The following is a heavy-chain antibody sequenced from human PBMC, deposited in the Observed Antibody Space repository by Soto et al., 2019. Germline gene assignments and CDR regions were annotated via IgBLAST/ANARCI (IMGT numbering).Heavy chain of an antibody. CDR1: GYTFTSYD. J-gene: IGHJ5*02. V-gene: IGHV1-8*01. D-gene: IGHD6-13*01. Sequence: QVQLVQSGAEVKKSGASVKVSCKASGYTFTSYDINWVRQATGQGLEWMGWMNPNSGNTGYAQKFPGRVTMTRNTSISTAYMELSSLRYEDTAVYYCARERSAASTGWFDPWGQGTLVTVSS. CDR3: ARERSAASTGWFDP. CDR2: MNPNSGNT.